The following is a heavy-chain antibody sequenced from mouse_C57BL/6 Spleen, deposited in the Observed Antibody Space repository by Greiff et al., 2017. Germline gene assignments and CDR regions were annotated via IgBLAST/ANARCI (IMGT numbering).Heavy chain of an antibody. V-gene: IGHV1-80*01. CDR3: AREGVYYYGLFDY. Sequence: QVQLKQSGAELVKPGASVKISCKASGYAFSSYWMNWVKQRPGKGLEWIGQIYPGDGDTNYNGKFKGKATLTADKSSSTAYMQLSSLTSEDSAVYFCAREGVYYYGLFDYWGQGTTLTVSS. D-gene: IGHD1-1*01. J-gene: IGHJ2*01. CDR1: GYAFSSYW. CDR2: IYPGDGDT.